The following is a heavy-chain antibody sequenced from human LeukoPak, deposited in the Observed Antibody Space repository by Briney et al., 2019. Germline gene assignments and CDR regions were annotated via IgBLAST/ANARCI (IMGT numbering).Heavy chain of an antibody. D-gene: IGHD5-12*01. CDR3: AKVGLSRNIVAFDY. V-gene: IGHV3-7*01. J-gene: IGHJ4*02. CDR1: GFTFYSYW. Sequence: GGSLRLSCAASGFTFYSYWMSWVRQAPGKGLEWVANIKHDGSEKYYVDSVKGRFTISRDNAKNSLYLQMNSLRAEDTAVYYCAKVGLSRNIVAFDYWGQGTLVTVSS. CDR2: IKHDGSEK.